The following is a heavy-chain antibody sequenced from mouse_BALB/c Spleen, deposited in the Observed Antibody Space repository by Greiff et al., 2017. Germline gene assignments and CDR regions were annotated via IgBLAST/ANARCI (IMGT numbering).Heavy chain of an antibody. CDR3: AKQRSWDVRYFDV. CDR2: IWGGGST. V-gene: IGHV2-6-5*01. J-gene: IGHJ1*01. Sequence: VMLVESGPGLVAPSQSLSITCTVSGFSLTDYGVSWIRQPPGKGLEWLGVIWGGGSTYYNSALKSRLSISKDNSKSQVFLKMNSLQTDDTAMYYCAKQRSWDVRYFDVWGAGTTVTVSS. D-gene: IGHD4-1*01. CDR1: GFSLTDYG.